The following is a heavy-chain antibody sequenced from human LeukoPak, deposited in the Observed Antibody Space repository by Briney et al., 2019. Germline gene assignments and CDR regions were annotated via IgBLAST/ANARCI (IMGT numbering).Heavy chain of an antibody. CDR2: ISGSGGST. D-gene: IGHD3-22*01. Sequence: GGSLRLSCAASGFTFSSYAMSWVRQAPGKGLEWVSAISGSGGSTYYADSVKGRFTISRDNSKNTLYLQMNSLRAEDTAVYYCAKVSNYDSSGYSSQGRGLFDYWGHGTLVTVSS. CDR3: AKVSNYDSSGYSSQGRGLFDY. J-gene: IGHJ4*01. V-gene: IGHV3-23*01. CDR1: GFTFSSYA.